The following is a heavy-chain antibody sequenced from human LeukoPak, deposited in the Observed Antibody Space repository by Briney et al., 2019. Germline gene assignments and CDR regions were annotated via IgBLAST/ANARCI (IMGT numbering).Heavy chain of an antibody. CDR2: IFPGGTT. Sequence: SETLSLTCTVSGGSISSYYWNWVRQSAGKGLEWIGCIFPGGTTQYNPSLKSRVTMSVDTSNNQFSLNLISVTAADTAVYFCARDDPSGWRFDFWGQGALVTV. V-gene: IGHV4-4*07. CDR1: GGSISSYY. D-gene: IGHD6-19*01. CDR3: ARDDPSGWRFDF. J-gene: IGHJ4*02.